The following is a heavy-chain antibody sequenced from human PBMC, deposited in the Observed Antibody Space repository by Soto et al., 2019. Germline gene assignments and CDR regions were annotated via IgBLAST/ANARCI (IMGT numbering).Heavy chain of an antibody. J-gene: IGHJ4*02. D-gene: IGHD3-22*01. CDR1: GGSVGSDSYY. CDR2: IYFSGST. Sequence: TLSLHCTVSGGSVGSDSYYWSWSRQHRGEGGGWIWYIYFSGSTYYNPSLNSRVPISIDTSQKQTSLRQSSVNAAATPMYHCARAGYYYDSSDYSKVYYFAYWGQGPLGTVSS. CDR3: ARAGYYYDSSDYSKVYYFAY. V-gene: IGHV4-31*03.